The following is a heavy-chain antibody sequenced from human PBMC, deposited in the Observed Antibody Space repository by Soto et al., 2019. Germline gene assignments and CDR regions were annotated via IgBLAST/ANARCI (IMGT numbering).Heavy chain of an antibody. J-gene: IGHJ6*02. Sequence: QVQLVESGGGVVQPGRSLRLSCAASGFTFSSYGMHWVRQAPGKGLEWVAVISYDGSNKYYADSVKGRFTISRDNSKNTLYLQMNCLRAEDTAVYYCAKDRGYDFWSGYYYYYYGMDVWGQGTTVTVSS. CDR1: GFTFSSYG. D-gene: IGHD3-3*01. CDR3: AKDRGYDFWSGYYYYYYGMDV. V-gene: IGHV3-30*18. CDR2: ISYDGSNK.